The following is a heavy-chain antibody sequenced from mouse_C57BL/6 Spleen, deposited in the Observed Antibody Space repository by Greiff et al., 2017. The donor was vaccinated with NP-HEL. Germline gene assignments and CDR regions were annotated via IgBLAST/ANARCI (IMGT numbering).Heavy chain of an antibody. V-gene: IGHV3-6*01. Sequence: EVQLVESGPGLVKPSQSLSLTCSVTGYSITSGYYWNWLRQFPGNKLEWMGYISYDGSNNYNPSLKNRISITRDTSKNQFFLKLNSVTTEDTATYYCARNYGSSYYAMDYWGQGTSVTVSS. D-gene: IGHD1-1*01. CDR1: GYSITSGYY. J-gene: IGHJ4*01. CDR3: ARNYGSSYYAMDY. CDR2: ISYDGSN.